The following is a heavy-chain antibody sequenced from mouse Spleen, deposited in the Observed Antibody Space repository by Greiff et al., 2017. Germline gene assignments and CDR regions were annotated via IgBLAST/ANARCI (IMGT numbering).Heavy chain of an antibody. CDR3: ARGSSGQYYFDY. CDR1: GFTFSSYA. D-gene: IGHD3-2*02. Sequence: EVKLMESGGGLVKPGGSLKLSCAASGFTFSSYAMSWVRQTPEKRLEWVATISDGGSYTYYPDNVKGRFTISRDNAKNNLYLQMSHLKSEDTAMYYCARGSSGQYYFDYWGQGTTLTVSS. V-gene: IGHV5-4*03. CDR2: ISDGGSYT. J-gene: IGHJ2*01.